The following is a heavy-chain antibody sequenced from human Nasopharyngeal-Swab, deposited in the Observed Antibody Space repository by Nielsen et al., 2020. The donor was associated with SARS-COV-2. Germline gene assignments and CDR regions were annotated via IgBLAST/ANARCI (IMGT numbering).Heavy chain of an antibody. CDR3: ARVFSGYFSGMDV. J-gene: IGHJ6*02. Sequence: GGFLRLSCAASGFTFSSYAMHWVRQAPGKGLEWVAVISYDGSNKYYADSVKGRFTISRDNSKNTLYLQMNSLRAEDTAVYYCARVFSGYFSGMDVWGQGTTVTVSS. D-gene: IGHD3-22*01. V-gene: IGHV3-30*04. CDR2: ISYDGSNK. CDR1: GFTFSSYA.